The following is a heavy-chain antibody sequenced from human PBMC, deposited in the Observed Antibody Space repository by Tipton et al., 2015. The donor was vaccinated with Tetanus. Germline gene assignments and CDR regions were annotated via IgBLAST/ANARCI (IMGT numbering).Heavy chain of an antibody. CDR3: ARGDPTNEPLNY. V-gene: IGHV4-39*07. CDR2: INYSGST. J-gene: IGHJ4*02. Sequence: TLSLTCTVSGDSFTNNIYYWAWIRQPPGKGLEWIASINYSGSTFYNPSLKSRVTISVDTSKNQFSLKLYSVTAADTAVYYCARGDPTNEPLNYWGQGTLVTVSS. D-gene: IGHD1-1*01. CDR1: GDSFTNNIYY.